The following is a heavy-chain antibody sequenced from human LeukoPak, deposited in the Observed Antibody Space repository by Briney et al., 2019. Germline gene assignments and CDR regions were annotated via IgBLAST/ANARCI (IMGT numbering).Heavy chain of an antibody. J-gene: IGHJ4*02. CDR2: ISRSGSNV. CDR3: ARDYSNYEYYFDY. V-gene: IGHV3-11*01. Sequence: PGGSLRLSCAASGFTFSDYYMSWLPQAPGRGLEGVSYISRSGSNVYYADSVKGRFTISRDNAKNSLYLQMNSLRAEDTAVYYCARDYSNYEYYFDYWGQGTLVTVSS. CDR1: GFTFSDYY. D-gene: IGHD4-11*01.